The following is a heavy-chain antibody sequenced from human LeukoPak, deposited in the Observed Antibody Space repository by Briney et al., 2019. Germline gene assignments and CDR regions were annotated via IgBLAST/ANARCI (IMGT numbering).Heavy chain of an antibody. D-gene: IGHD3-10*01. CDR1: GGSINSGDYP. V-gene: IGHV4-30-2*01. Sequence: PSQTLSLTCTISGGSINSGDYPWNWIRQTPGKGLEWIGYIYRSGTVYYNPSLDNRVTISVDTSKNQFSLKLSSVTAADTAVYYCARCAPLGSGTYYKAPFDPWGQGTLVTVSS. CDR3: ARCAPLGSGTYYKAPFDP. J-gene: IGHJ5*02. CDR2: IYRSGTV.